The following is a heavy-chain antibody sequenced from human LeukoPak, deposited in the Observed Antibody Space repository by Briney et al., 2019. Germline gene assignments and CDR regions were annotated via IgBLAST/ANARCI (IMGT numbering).Heavy chain of an antibody. D-gene: IGHD2-2*01. V-gene: IGHV4-34*01. J-gene: IGHJ5*02. CDR2: INHSGST. Sequence: SETLSLTCAVYGGSFSGYYWSWIRQPPGKGLEWIGEINHSGSTNYNPSLKSRVIISVDTSKNQFSLKLSSVTAADTAVYYCARLVYQLLTNWFDPWGQGTLVTVSS. CDR3: ARLVYQLLTNWFDP. CDR1: GGSFSGYY.